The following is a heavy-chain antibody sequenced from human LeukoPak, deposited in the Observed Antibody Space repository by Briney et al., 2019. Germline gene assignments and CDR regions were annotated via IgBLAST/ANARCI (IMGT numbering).Heavy chain of an antibody. CDR2: IYYSGST. Sequence: TSETLSLTCTVSGGSISSYYWSWIRQPPGKGLEWIGYIYYSGSTNYNPSLKSRVTISVDTSKNQFSLRLSSVTAADTAVYYCARHYDSTAYWYYFDYWGQGTLVTVSS. J-gene: IGHJ4*02. CDR1: GGSISSYY. CDR3: ARHYDSTAYWYYFDY. V-gene: IGHV4-59*08. D-gene: IGHD3-22*01.